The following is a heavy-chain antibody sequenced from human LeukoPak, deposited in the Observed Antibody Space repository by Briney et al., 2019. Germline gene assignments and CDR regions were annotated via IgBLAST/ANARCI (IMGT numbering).Heavy chain of an antibody. CDR2: ISSSGSTI. V-gene: IGHV3-11*01. J-gene: IGHJ4*02. Sequence: GGSLRLSCAASGFTFSDYYMSWIRQAPGKGLEWVSYISSSGSTIYYADSVKGRFTISRDNAKSSLYLQMNSLRAEDTAVYYCARGPHRSMVRGVYTFDYWGQGTLVTVSS. D-gene: IGHD3-10*01. CDR3: ARGPHRSMVRGVYTFDY. CDR1: GFTFSDYY.